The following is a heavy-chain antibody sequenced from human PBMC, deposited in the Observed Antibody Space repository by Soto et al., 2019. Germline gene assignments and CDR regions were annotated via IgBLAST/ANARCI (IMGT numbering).Heavy chain of an antibody. CDR1: GFTFSSYA. CDR3: AREDCSGGSCYFPY. J-gene: IGHJ4*02. V-gene: IGHV3-30-3*01. D-gene: IGHD2-15*01. CDR2: ISYDGSNK. Sequence: GGSLRLSCAASGFTFSSYAMHWVRQAPGKGLEWVAVISYDGSNKYYADSVKGRFTISRDNSKNTLYLQMNSLRAEDTAVYYCAREDCSGGSCYFPYWGQGTLVTVSS.